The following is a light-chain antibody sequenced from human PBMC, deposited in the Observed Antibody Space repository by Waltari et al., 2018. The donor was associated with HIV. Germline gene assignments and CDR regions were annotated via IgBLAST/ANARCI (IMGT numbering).Light chain of an antibody. CDR1: SRDVGSYNL. V-gene: IGLV2-23*02. CDR2: EVH. Sequence: QSALTQPASVSGSPGQSITISCTVTSRDVGSYNLVPCYQQHPGKAPKLMIYEVHKRPSGVSYRFSGSKSGSTASLTISGLQAEDEADYYCCSYAGSKTFVVFGGGTKLTVV. J-gene: IGLJ2*01. CDR3: CSYAGSKTFVV.